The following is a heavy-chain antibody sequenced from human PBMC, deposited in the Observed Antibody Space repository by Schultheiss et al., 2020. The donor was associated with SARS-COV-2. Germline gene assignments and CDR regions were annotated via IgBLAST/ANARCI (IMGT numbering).Heavy chain of an antibody. Sequence: SQTLSLTCTVSGGSISSGSYFWSWIRQPAGKGLEWIGRIYTSGNTVYNPSLKSRVTISLDPSKNQFSLKLSSVTAADTAVYYCARHGGSYYDFWSGPRVYMDVWGKGTTVTVSS. CDR1: GGSISSGSYF. V-gene: IGHV4-61*02. CDR3: ARHGGSYYDFWSGPRVYMDV. D-gene: IGHD3-3*01. J-gene: IGHJ6*03. CDR2: IYTSGNT.